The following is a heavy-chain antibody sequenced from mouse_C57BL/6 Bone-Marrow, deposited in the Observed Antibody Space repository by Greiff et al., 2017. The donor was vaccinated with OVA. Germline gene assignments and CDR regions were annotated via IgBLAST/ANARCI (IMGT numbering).Heavy chain of an antibody. V-gene: IGHV1-26*01. CDR1: GYTFTDYD. CDR2: INPNNGGT. J-gene: IGHJ2*01. D-gene: IGHD1-1*01. Sequence: VQLQQSGPELVKPGASVKISCKASGYTFTDYDMNWVKQSHGKSLEWIGDINPNNGGTSYNQKFKGKATLTVDKSSSTAYMELRSLTSEDSAVYYCARDDYYGSSCGYWGQGTTLTVSS. CDR3: ARDDYYGSSCGY.